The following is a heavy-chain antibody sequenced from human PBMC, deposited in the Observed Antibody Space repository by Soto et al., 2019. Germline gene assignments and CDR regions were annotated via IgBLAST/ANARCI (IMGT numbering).Heavy chain of an antibody. D-gene: IGHD6-25*01. CDR2: IYYSGST. CDR3: ARESGGYDSSTRYGLDV. V-gene: IGHV4-31*03. Sequence: QVQLQESGPGLVKPSQTLSLTCSVSGGSISSVGHYWTWIRQQPGKGLEWIGYIYYSGSTDYNPSLKSRVTISVDRSKNQSSLNLSSVTAADTAIYYCARESGGYDSSTRYGLDVWGQGTTVTVSS. J-gene: IGHJ6*02. CDR1: GGSISSVGHY.